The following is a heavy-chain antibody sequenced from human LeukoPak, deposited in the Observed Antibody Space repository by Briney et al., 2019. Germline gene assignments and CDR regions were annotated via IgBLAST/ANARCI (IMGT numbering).Heavy chain of an antibody. Sequence: PGGSLRLSCAASGFTFSDSYVSWIRQAPGKGLEWISYISSGFINIYYADSVKGRFTISRDNAKNSLYLQMNSLRAEDTAVYYCARGSADYSWYMDVWGKGTTVTVSS. D-gene: IGHD5-12*01. V-gene: IGHV3-11*01. J-gene: IGHJ6*04. CDR3: ARGSADYSWYMDV. CDR1: GFTFSDSY. CDR2: ISSGFINI.